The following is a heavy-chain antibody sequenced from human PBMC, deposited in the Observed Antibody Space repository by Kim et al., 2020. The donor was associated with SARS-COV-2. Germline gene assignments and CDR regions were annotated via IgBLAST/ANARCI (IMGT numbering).Heavy chain of an antibody. CDR1: GYTFTSYG. J-gene: IGHJ4*02. D-gene: IGHD6-13*01. Sequence: ASVKVSCKASGYTFTSYGISWVRQAPGQGLEWMGWISAYNGNTNYAQKLQGRVTMTTDTSTSTAYMELRSLRSDDTAVYYCAREIRSAAGPLQFYDYWGQGTLVTVSS. V-gene: IGHV1-18*04. CDR3: AREIRSAAGPLQFYDY. CDR2: ISAYNGNT.